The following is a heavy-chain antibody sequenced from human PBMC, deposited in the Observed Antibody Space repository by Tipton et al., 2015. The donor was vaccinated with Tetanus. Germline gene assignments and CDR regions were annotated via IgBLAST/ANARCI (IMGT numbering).Heavy chain of an antibody. V-gene: IGHV3-23*01. J-gene: IGHJ4*02. D-gene: IGHD6-19*01. Sequence: SLRLSCAASGFTFSLFAMSWVRQAPGKGLEWVSSISDSGGTTYYAGSVEGRFTLSRDNSKYTLFLHMDPLRAEDTAVYYCAKEVDVSSGWRNFDYWGQGTLVTVSS. CDR2: ISDSGGTT. CDR1: GFTFSLFA. CDR3: AKEVDVSSGWRNFDY.